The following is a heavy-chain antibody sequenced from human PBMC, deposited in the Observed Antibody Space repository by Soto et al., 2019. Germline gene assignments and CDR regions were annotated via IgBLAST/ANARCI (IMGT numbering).Heavy chain of an antibody. CDR3: ASSVGYCTNGVCYTGGDNYYYYGMDV. Sequence: QVQLVQSGAEVKKPGSSVKVSCKASGGTFSSYAISWVRQAPGQGLEWMGGIIPSFGTANYAQKFQGRVTITADEPTSTAYMELSSLRSEDTAVYYCASSVGYCTNGVCYTGGDNYYYYGMDVWGQGTTVTVSS. D-gene: IGHD2-8*01. CDR2: IIPSFGTA. J-gene: IGHJ6*02. V-gene: IGHV1-69*01. CDR1: GGTFSSYA.